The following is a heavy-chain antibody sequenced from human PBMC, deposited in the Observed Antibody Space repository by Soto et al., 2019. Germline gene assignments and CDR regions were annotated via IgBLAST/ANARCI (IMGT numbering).Heavy chain of an antibody. CDR2: TYYKSRWFN. CDR3: ARGSWDDVSGHYYMDV. D-gene: IGHD5-12*01. Sequence: SQTLSITCAISGDSVSSNRAGWNWVKQTPSRGLEWLGRTYYKSRWFNNYAVSVKSRITINPDTSQNQFSLHLDSVTPEDTAVYFCARGSWDDVSGHYYMDVWGKGTTVTVSS. J-gene: IGHJ6*03. V-gene: IGHV6-1*01. CDR1: GDSVSSNRAG.